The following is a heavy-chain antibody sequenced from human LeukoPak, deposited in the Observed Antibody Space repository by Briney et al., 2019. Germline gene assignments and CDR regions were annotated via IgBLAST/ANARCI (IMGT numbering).Heavy chain of an antibody. V-gene: IGHV4-34*01. CDR3: ARGGDNYGYLLDY. D-gene: IGHD5-18*01. Sequence: SETLSLTCAVYGGSFSGYYWSWIRQPPGKGLEWIGEINHSGSTNYNPSLKSRVTISVDTSKNQFSLKLSSVTAEDTAVYYCARGGDNYGYLLDYWGQGTLVTVSS. CDR1: GGSFSGYY. J-gene: IGHJ4*02. CDR2: INHSGST.